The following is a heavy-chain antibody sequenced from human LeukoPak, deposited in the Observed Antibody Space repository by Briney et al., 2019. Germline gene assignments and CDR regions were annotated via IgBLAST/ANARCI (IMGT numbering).Heavy chain of an antibody. J-gene: IGHJ6*01. V-gene: IGHV5-51*01. CDR1: GYSFTSYW. CDR3: ARGAYDGNYYYYYGMDV. Sequence: GESLKISCKGSGYSFTSYWIGWVRQMPGKGLEWMGIIYPGDSDTRYSPSFQGQVTISADKSISTAYLQWSSLKASDTAMYYCARGAYDGNYYYYYGMDVWGKGPRSPSPQ. CDR2: IYPGDSDT. D-gene: IGHD3-3*01.